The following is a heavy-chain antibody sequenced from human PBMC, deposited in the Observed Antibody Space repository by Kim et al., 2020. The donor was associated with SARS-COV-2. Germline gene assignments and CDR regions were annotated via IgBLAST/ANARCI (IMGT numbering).Heavy chain of an antibody. V-gene: IGHV3-74*01. Sequence: GGSLRLSCVVSGFALTSHWMHWVRQGPGKALVWVARIDTDGRTTSHADFVRGRFTISSDNAKNTVYLDMSSLRADDTGVYFCARGTDSLDYWGQGTLVTVSS. J-gene: IGHJ4*02. CDR2: IDTDGRTT. CDR3: ARGTDSLDY. CDR1: GFALTSHW. D-gene: IGHD1-1*01.